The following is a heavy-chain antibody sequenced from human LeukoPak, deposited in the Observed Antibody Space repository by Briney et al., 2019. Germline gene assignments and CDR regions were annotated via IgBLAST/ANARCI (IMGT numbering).Heavy chain of an antibody. CDR3: ARVQGVAVAGYFDC. CDR2: LSSRSSYI. Sequence: GGSLRLSCAASGFTFSSYSMNWVRQAPGKGLEWVSSLSSRSSYIYYADSVKGRFTISRDNAKNSLYLQMNSLRAEDTAVYYCARVQGVAVAGYFDCWGQGTLVTVSS. V-gene: IGHV3-21*01. CDR1: GFTFSSYS. J-gene: IGHJ4*02. D-gene: IGHD6-19*01.